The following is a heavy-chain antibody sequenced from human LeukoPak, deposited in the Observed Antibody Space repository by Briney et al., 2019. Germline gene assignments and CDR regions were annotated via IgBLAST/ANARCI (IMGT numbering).Heavy chain of an antibody. V-gene: IGHV3-23*01. CDR3: AKSRITMVRGVITNFDY. CDR2: ISGSGGST. Sequence: GGSLRLSRAASGFTFSSYAMSWVRQAPGKGLEWVSAISGSGGSTYYADSVKGRFTISRDNSKNTLYLQMNSLRAEDTAVYYCAKSRITMVRGVITNFDYWGQGTLVTVSS. D-gene: IGHD3-10*01. CDR1: GFTFSSYA. J-gene: IGHJ4*02.